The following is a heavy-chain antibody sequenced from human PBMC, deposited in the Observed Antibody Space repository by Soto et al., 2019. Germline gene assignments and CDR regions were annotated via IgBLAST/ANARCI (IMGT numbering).Heavy chain of an antibody. D-gene: IGHD5-12*01. V-gene: IGHV4-31*03. CDR2: IYYSGST. CDR3: ARGGKRGYSGYRPFDY. CDR1: GGSISSGGYY. J-gene: IGHJ4*02. Sequence: SETLSLTCTVSGGSISSGGYYWSWIRQHPGKGLEWIGYIYYSGSTYYNPSLKSRVTISVDTSKNQFSLKLSSVTAADTAVYYCARGGKRGYSGYRPFDYWGQGTLVTVSS.